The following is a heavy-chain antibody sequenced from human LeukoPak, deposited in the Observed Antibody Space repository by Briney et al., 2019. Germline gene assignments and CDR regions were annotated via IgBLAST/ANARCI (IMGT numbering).Heavy chain of an antibody. J-gene: IGHJ3*02. CDR1: GGTFSSYA. V-gene: IGHV1-46*01. CDR2: INPGGGNT. CDR3: ARIRDGYNDAYDI. D-gene: IGHD5-24*01. Sequence: ASVKVSCKASGGTFSSYAISWVRQAPGQGLEWMGLINPGGGNTNYAQNFQGRVTMTRDTSASTVYMELSSLRSEDTAIYYCARIRDGYNDAYDIWGQGTVVTVPS.